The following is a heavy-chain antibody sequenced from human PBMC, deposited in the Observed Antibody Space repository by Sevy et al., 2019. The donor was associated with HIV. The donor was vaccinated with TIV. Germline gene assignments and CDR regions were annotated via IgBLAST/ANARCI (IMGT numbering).Heavy chain of an antibody. CDR1: GGTFSSYG. CDR2: IIPILGTV. CDR3: ARGGGNGWYYFDY. J-gene: IGHJ4*02. V-gene: IGHV1-69*13. Sequence: ASVKVSCKASGGTFSSYGISWVRQAPGQGLEWMVGIIPILGTVNYAQKFQGRVTITADESTKTAYMELSSLRYEDTAVYYCARGGGNGWYYFDYWGQETLVTVSS. D-gene: IGHD6-19*01.